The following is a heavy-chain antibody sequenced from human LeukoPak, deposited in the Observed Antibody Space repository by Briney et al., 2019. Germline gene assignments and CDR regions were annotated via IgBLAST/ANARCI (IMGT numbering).Heavy chain of an antibody. J-gene: IGHJ4*02. V-gene: IGHV3-66*02. CDR3: AKGSGSLDY. CDR1: GFTVSSSY. Sequence: GGSLRLSCAASGFTVSSSYMSWVRQAPGKGLEWVSVIFGGGNTYYADSVKGRFTISRDNSKNTLHLQMNSLRVEDTAVYYCAKGSGSLDYWGQGTLVTVSS. D-gene: IGHD3-10*01. CDR2: IFGGGNT.